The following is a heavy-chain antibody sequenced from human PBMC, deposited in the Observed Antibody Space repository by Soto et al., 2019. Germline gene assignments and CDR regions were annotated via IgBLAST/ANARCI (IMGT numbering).Heavy chain of an antibody. CDR2: IIPIFGTA. CDR1: GGTFSSYA. D-gene: IGHD2-15*01. J-gene: IGHJ5*02. Sequence: QVQLVQSGAEVKKPGSSVKVSCKASGGTFSSYAISWVRQAPGQGLEWMGGIIPIFGTANYAQKFQGRVTITADESTSTVYMELSSLRYEDTAVYYCTRDGRVVVVVAATHQAGWFDPWGQGTLVTVSS. V-gene: IGHV1-69*01. CDR3: TRDGRVVVVVAATHQAGWFDP.